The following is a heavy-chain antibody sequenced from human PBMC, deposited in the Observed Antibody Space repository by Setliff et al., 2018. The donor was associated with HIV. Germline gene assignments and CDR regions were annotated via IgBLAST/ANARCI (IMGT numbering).Heavy chain of an antibody. J-gene: IGHJ4*02. D-gene: IGHD1-26*01. CDR1: GFTFIDYA. CDR3: AKEGVAGSTRFDY. V-gene: IGHV3-23*01. Sequence: GSLRLSCAASGFTFIDYAMSWVRQAPGKGLEWVSTISSTGDTDYADSMKGRFTVSRDNSKNTVYLQMNSLRAEDTAVYYCAKEGVAGSTRFDYWGQGALVTVSS. CDR2: ISSTGDT.